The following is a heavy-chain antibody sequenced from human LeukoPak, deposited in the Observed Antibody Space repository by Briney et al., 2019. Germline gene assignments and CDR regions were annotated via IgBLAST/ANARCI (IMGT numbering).Heavy chain of an antibody. CDR2: VFYTGTA. CDR1: NGSFSTYS. D-gene: IGHD1-1*01. CDR3: ASVRGTVPRLSGYMDV. J-gene: IGHJ6*03. V-gene: IGHV4-59*12. Sequence: SETLSLTCTLSNGSFSTYSWTWIRQAPGKGLEWIGFVFYTGTATYNPSLQSRVTISIDTSKNQFSLKLSSVTAADTAVYYCASVRGTVPRLSGYMDVWGKGTTVTVSS.